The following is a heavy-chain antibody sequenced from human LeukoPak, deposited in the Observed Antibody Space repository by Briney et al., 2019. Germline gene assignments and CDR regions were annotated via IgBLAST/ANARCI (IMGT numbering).Heavy chain of an antibody. CDR1: GFTFSSYW. J-gene: IGHJ3*02. CDR2: IKQDGSEK. V-gene: IGHV3-7*01. Sequence: GGSLRLSCAASGFTFSSYWMSWVRQAPGKGLEWVANIKQDGSEKYYVDSVKGRFTISRDNAKNSLYLQMNSLRAEDTAVYYCARSAYSSSWYSRNDAFDIWGQGTMVTVSS. D-gene: IGHD6-13*01. CDR3: ARSAYSSSWYSRNDAFDI.